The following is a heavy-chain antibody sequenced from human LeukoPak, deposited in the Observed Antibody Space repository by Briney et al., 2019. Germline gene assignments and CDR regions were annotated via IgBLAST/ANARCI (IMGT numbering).Heavy chain of an antibody. CDR1: GGTFSSYA. CDR3: ARGEVATKLGFDY. Sequence: SVKVSCKASGGTFSSYAISWVRQAPGQGLEWMGGIIPIFGTANYAQKFQGRVTITTDETTSTAYMELSSLRSEDTAVYYCARGEVATKLGFDYWGQGTLVTVSS. D-gene: IGHD5-12*01. V-gene: IGHV1-69*05. CDR2: IIPIFGTA. J-gene: IGHJ4*02.